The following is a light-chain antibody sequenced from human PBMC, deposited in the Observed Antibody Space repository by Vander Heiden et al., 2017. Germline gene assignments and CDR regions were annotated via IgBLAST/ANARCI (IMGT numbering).Light chain of an antibody. Sequence: QMTQSPSSLSASVGDPITTPCRGSQNINTWLAWYQQKPGKAPKLLIYEASFLESGVPARFSGSGSGTDFTLTISSMQPEDFATYYCQQYESTSLTFGGGTKVEIK. CDR2: EAS. CDR1: QNINTW. CDR3: QQYESTSLT. J-gene: IGKJ4*01. V-gene: IGKV1-5*03.